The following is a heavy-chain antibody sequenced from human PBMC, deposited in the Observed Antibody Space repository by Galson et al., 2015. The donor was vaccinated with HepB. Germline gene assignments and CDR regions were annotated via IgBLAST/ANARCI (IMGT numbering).Heavy chain of an antibody. D-gene: IGHD4-23*01. V-gene: IGHV3-23*01. Sequence: SLRLSCAASGFTFSSYAMSWVRQAPGKGLEWVSAISGSGGSTYYADSVKGRFTISRDNSKNTLYLQMNSLRAEDTAVYYCAKDPYGGRHGRPYFDPWGRGTRVTVSS. CDR1: GFTFSSYA. CDR2: ISGSGGST. J-gene: IGHJ2*01. CDR3: AKDPYGGRHGRPYFDP.